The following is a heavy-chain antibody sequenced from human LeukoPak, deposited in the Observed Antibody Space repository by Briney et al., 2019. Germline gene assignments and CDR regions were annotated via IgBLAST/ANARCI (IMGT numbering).Heavy chain of an antibody. CDR1: GYTFTSYD. CDR3: ARDVADAFDI. CDR2: MNPNSGNT. J-gene: IGHJ3*02. D-gene: IGHD2-15*01. V-gene: IGHV1-8*01. Sequence: ASVKVSCKASGYTFTSYDINWVRQATGQGLGWMGWMNPNSGNTGYAQKFQGRVTMTRDMSTSTVYMELSSLRSEDTAVYYCARDVADAFDIWGQGTMVTVSS.